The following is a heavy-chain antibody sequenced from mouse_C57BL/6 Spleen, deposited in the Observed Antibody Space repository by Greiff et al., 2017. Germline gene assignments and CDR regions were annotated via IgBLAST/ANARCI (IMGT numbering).Heavy chain of an antibody. CDR1: GYTFTSYW. CDR3: ARGVKGGYYFDY. D-gene: IGHD1-3*01. J-gene: IGHJ2*01. V-gene: IGHV1-69*01. CDR2: IDPSDSYT. Sequence: QVQLKQPGAELVMPGASVKLSCKASGYTFTSYWLHWVKQRPGQGLEWIGEIDPSDSYTNYNQKFKGKSTLTVDKSSSTAYMQLSSLTSEDSAVYYCARGVKGGYYFDYWGQGTTLTVSS.